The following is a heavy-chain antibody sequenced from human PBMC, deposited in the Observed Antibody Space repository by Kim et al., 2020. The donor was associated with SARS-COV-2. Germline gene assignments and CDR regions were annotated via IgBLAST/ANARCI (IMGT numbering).Heavy chain of an antibody. J-gene: IGHJ4*02. D-gene: IGHD1-26*01. CDR3: AKSFSGSYFGYDY. Sequence: GGSLRLSCAASGFTFNTYGRHWVRQAPGKGLEWVAVISYDGSNKYYADSVKGRFTISRDNSKNTLYLQMNSLRIEDTAVYYCAKSFSGSYFGYDYWGQRTLVTVSS. V-gene: IGHV3-30*18. CDR2: ISYDGSNK. CDR1: GFTFNTYG.